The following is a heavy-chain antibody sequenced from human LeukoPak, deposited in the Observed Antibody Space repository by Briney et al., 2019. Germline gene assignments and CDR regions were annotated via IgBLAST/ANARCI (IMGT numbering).Heavy chain of an antibody. D-gene: IGHD3-9*01. J-gene: IGHJ4*02. V-gene: IGHV4-30-2*01. CDR2: IYHGGST. CDR1: GGSISSGPYS. CDR3: ARFPYFEGFDY. Sequence: PSQTLSLTCAISGGSISSGPYSWSWVRQPPGKGLEWIGSIYHGGSTSYNPSLKSRVTLPMDTSKNQFSLKLRSVTAADTAVYFCARFPYFEGFDYWGQGTQVIVSS.